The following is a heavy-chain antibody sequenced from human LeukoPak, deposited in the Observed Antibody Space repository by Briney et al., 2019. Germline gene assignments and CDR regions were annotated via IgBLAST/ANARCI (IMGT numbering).Heavy chain of an antibody. CDR1: GFTFSSYW. Sequence: GGSLRLSCAASGFTFSSYWMHWVRQAPGKGLVWVSRINSDGSSTSYADSVKGRFTISRDNAKNTLYLQVNSLRAEDTAVYYCARGGSGYNWNDGDYWGQGTLVTVSS. CDR2: INSDGSST. V-gene: IGHV3-74*01. D-gene: IGHD1-20*01. CDR3: ARGGSGYNWNDGDY. J-gene: IGHJ4*02.